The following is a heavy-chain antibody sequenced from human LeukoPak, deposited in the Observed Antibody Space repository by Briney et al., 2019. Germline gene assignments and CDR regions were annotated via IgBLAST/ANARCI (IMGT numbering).Heavy chain of an antibody. J-gene: IGHJ4*02. CDR1: GFTFSSYE. V-gene: IGHV3-48*03. CDR2: TTSSGSTI. D-gene: IGHD3-10*01. CDR3: ARVRSGAYFDY. Sequence: GGSLRLSCAASGFTFSSYEMNWVRQAPGKGLEWVSCTTSSGSTIYYAGSVKGRFTISRDNAKNSLYLQMNSLRAEDTAVYYCARVRSGAYFDYWGQGTLVTVSS.